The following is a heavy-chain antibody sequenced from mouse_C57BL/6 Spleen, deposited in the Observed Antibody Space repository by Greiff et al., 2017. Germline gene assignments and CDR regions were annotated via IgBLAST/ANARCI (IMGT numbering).Heavy chain of an antibody. CDR2: INPNYGTT. J-gene: IGHJ4*01. CDR1: GYSIKDYN. CDR3: ARSWGHAMDY. Sequence: VQLQQSGPELVKPGASVKISCKASGYSIKDYNMNWVKQSNGKSLEWIGVINPNYGTTSYNQQFKGKATLTGDQSSSTAYLQLNSLTSEDSAVYYCARSWGHAMDYWGQGPSVTAAS. V-gene: IGHV1-39*01.